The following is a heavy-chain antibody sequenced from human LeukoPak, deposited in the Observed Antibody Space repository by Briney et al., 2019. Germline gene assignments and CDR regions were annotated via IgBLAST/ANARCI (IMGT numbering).Heavy chain of an antibody. J-gene: IGHJ4*02. V-gene: IGHV4-34*01. CDR1: GFIFSRYA. CDR2: INHSGST. CDR3: ARGVNGHWGSYRYTMMYYLDY. Sequence: GSLRLSCTGSGFIFSRYAVSWVRQAPGKGLEWIGEINHSGSTNYNPSLKSRVTISVDTSKNQFSLKLSSVTAADTAVYYCARGVNGHWGSYRYTMMYYLDYWGQGTLVTVSS. D-gene: IGHD3-16*02.